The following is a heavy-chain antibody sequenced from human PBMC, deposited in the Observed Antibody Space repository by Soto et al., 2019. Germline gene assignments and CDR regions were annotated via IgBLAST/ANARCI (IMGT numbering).Heavy chain of an antibody. CDR1: GFTFSDFY. Sequence: QVQLVESGGGLVKPGRSLRLSCAASGFTFSDFYMSWIRQAPGKGLEWISYISNTGRTIYYRDSVRGRFTISRYNGKNALYLQMNNLRVEDTAIYYSARDGAVYDFLTAMPVSHWGPGILVTVSA. D-gene: IGHD3-9*01. CDR2: ISNTGRTI. V-gene: IGHV3-11*01. CDR3: ARDGAVYDFLTAMPVSH. J-gene: IGHJ4*02.